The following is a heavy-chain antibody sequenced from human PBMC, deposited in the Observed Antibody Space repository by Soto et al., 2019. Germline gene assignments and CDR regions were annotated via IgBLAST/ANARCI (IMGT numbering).Heavy chain of an antibody. CDR3: TKECGGDCDGHYALDV. CDR1: GASFSTGSYY. CDR2: IFYSGST. Sequence: QVQLQESGPGLVKPSQTLSLTCTVSGASFSTGSYYWSWVRQRPGQGLEYIGHIFYSGSTYYNPSLKSRVTISLDTSENKFSLRLSSVTAADTAMYYCTKECGGDCDGHYALDVWGQGTTVTVSS. D-gene: IGHD2-21*02. V-gene: IGHV4-31*03. J-gene: IGHJ6*02.